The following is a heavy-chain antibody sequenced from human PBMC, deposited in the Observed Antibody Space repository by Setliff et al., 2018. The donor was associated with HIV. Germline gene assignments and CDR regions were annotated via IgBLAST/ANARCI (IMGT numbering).Heavy chain of an antibody. Sequence: GGSLRLSCAVSGFTFSGYWMTWVRQAPGKGLEWVASINPGGSEKWYVDSVKGRFTVSGDNTKNSLYLQMNSLRAEDTAVYYCARGQIGYGDYWGQGTPVTVSS. V-gene: IGHV3-7*01. CDR2: INPGGSEK. D-gene: IGHD1-1*01. J-gene: IGHJ4*02. CDR1: GFTFSGYW. CDR3: ARGQIGYGDY.